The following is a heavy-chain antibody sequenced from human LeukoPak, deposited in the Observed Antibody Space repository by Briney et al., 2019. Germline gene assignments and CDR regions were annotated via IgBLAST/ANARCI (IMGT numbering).Heavy chain of an antibody. CDR1: GGSISSGGYY. CDR2: IYNSGST. D-gene: IGHD1-26*01. Sequence: SETLSLTCTVSGGSISSGGYYWNWIRQPPGKGLEWIGSIYNSGSTTYNPSLKSRVTISEDTSKNQFSLKLSSVTAADTAVYYCTRDRELGFWGQGTLVTVSS. V-gene: IGHV4-61*08. J-gene: IGHJ4*02. CDR3: TRDRELGF.